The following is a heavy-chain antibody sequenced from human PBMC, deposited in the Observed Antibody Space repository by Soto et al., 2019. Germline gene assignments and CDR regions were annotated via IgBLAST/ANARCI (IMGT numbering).Heavy chain of an antibody. V-gene: IGHV3-7*04. CDR3: VRSRYGGCFDF. Sequence: EVQLVESGGGLVQPGGSLRLSCAASGFTFSSYWMTWVRQAPGKGLEWVANIKQDGSDKYYVDSVKGRFTISRDNAKDSLHLQISSRRAEDTAVYYCVRSRYGGCFDFWGHGTLVTVSS. D-gene: IGHD4-17*01. CDR2: IKQDGSDK. CDR1: GFTFSSYW. J-gene: IGHJ4*01.